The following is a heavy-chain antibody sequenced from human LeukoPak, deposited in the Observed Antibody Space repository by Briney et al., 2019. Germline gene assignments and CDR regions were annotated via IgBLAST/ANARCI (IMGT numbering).Heavy chain of an antibody. D-gene: IGHD2-15*01. V-gene: IGHV3-21*01. CDR1: GFTFSSYS. CDR3: ARAGGLYCSGGSCYFY. CDR2: ISSSSSYI. Sequence: GGSLRLSCAASGFTFSSYSMNWVRQAPGKGLEWVSSISSSSSYIYYADSVKGRFTISRDNAKNSPYLQMNSLRAEDTAVYYCARAGGLYCSGGSCYFYWGQGTLVTVSS. J-gene: IGHJ4*02.